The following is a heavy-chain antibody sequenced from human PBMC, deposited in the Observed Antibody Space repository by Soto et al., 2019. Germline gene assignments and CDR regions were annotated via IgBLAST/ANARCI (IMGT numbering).Heavy chain of an antibody. CDR2: IYYSGST. J-gene: IGHJ6*02. CDR3: ACIFSGGYGYGFYYYGMDV. CDR1: GCSISSYY. Sequence: SETLSLTCTVSGCSISSYYWSLIRQPPGKGLEWIGYIYYSGSTNYNPSLKSRVTISVDTSKNQFSLKLSSVTAADTAVYYCACIFSGGYGYGFYYYGMDVWGQGTTVTVSS. V-gene: IGHV4-59*08. D-gene: IGHD5-18*01.